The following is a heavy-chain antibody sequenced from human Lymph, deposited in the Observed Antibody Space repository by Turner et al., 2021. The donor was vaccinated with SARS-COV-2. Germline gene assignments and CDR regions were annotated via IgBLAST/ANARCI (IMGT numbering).Heavy chain of an antibody. CDR1: GCTFSTYT. D-gene: IGHD2-15*01. J-gene: IGHJ5*02. Sequence: EVQLLESGGGLVKPVGSLRLSCAASGCTFSTYTMSWVRQAPGKGLEWVSAMSGSCARTYYADSVNGRFTISRDNSKNTLNLQMNSLRVEDTAVYYCAKDGYYVIYCGGGSCYSGWFDPWGQGTLVTVSS. V-gene: IGHV3-23*01. CDR2: MSGSCART. CDR3: AKDGYYVIYCGGGSCYSGWFDP.